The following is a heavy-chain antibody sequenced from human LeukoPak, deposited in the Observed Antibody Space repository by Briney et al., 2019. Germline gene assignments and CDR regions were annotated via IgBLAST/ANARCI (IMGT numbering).Heavy chain of an antibody. CDR3: TRAVRGVIHFDY. J-gene: IGHJ4*02. CDR1: GFTFSSYD. D-gene: IGHD3-10*02. V-gene: IGHV3-13*01. CDR2: IGTAGDT. Sequence: GGSLRLSCAASGFTFSSYDMHWVRQATGKGLEWVSAIGTAGDTYYPGSVKGRFTISRENAKNSLYLQMNSLRAGDTAVYYCTRAVRGVIHFDYWGQGTLVTVSS.